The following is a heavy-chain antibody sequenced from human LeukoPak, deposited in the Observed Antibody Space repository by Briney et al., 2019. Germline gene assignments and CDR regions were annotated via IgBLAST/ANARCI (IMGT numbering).Heavy chain of an antibody. CDR3: ARGSGLYQSPAGRGVFDY. J-gene: IGHJ4*02. D-gene: IGHD1-26*01. CDR1: GYTFSNYY. V-gene: IGHV1-3*03. Sequence: ASVKVSCKASGYTFSNYYLHWVRQAPGQRLEWMGWINAGNGDTKYSQDFQDRVTITRDTSARTAYMELSGLSFDDMAVYYCARGSGLYQSPAGRGVFDYWGQGTLVTVSS. CDR2: INAGNGDT.